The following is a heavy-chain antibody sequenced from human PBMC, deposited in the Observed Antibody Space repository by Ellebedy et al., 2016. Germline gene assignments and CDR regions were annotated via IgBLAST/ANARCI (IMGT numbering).Heavy chain of an antibody. CDR2: IWYDGSKK. J-gene: IGHJ4*02. CDR3: ARDRRGIAVSGSGFGDH. D-gene: IGHD6-19*01. CDR1: GFTFSNYG. Sequence: GESLKISCAASGFTFSNYGIHWVRPAPGKGLEWVAIIWYDGSKKYYADSVKGRFTISRDNSKNTLYLQMNSLRAEDTAVYYCARDRRGIAVSGSGFGDHWGQGTLVTVSS. V-gene: IGHV3-33*01.